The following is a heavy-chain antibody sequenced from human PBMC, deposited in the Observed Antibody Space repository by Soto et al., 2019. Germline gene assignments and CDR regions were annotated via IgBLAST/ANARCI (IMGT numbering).Heavy chain of an antibody. V-gene: IGHV4-39*01. Sequence: PSETLSLTCTVSGGSISSSSYYWVWIRQPPGKGLEWIGSIYYSGSTYYNPSLKSRVTISVDTSKNQFSLKLSSVTAADTAVYYCAXHVVRELLDTPWNWFDPWGQGTLVTVSS. J-gene: IGHJ5*02. CDR3: AXHVVRELLDTPWNWFDP. CDR1: GGSISSSSYY. D-gene: IGHD1-26*01. CDR2: IYYSGST.